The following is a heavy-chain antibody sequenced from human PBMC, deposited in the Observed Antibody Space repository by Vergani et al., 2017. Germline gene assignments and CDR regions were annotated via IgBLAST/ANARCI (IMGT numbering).Heavy chain of an antibody. J-gene: IGHJ2*01. D-gene: IGHD2-21*02. CDR3: ASDCPGGGGDCSSCWYFDL. CDR2: IITFFGPT. Sequence: QVQLVQSGAEVKKPGSSVKVSCKASGGPFKNSAFSCVRQVPGQGLEWMGRIITFFGPTDYAQRFQGRFTLIADEFTKTVVMQLRNLRSEDTAVYYCASDCPGGGGDCSSCWYFDLWGRGTLVTVSS. CDR1: GGPFKNSA. V-gene: IGHV1-69*13.